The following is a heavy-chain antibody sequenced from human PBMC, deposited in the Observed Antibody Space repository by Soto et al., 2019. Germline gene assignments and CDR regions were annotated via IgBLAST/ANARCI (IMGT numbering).Heavy chain of an antibody. D-gene: IGHD7-27*01. CDR2: VSYDGSNK. CDR3: ARDSRLWSAGAGWYSGLDV. CDR1: GFTFSSFA. J-gene: IGHJ6*02. Sequence: QVQLVESGGGVVQPGRSLRLSCAASGFTFSSFAIHWVRQAPGKGLEWVAGVSYDGSNKYYADSVKVRFTISRDNSKNPQYLQMISLRVEDTAVYFCARDSRLWSAGAGWYSGLDVWGQGTTVTVSS. V-gene: IGHV3-30-3*01.